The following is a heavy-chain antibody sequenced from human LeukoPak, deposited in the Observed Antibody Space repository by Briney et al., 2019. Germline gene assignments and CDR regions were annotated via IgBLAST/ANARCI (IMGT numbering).Heavy chain of an antibody. Sequence: GGSLRLSCAASGFTFSSYAMSWVRQGPGKGLEWVSAISGSGGSTYYADSVKGRFTISRDNSKNTLYLQMNSLRAEDTAVYYCAKVWSSHYYYMDVWGKGTTVTVSS. CDR1: GFTFSSYA. J-gene: IGHJ6*03. CDR2: ISGSGGST. CDR3: AKVWSSHYYYMDV. V-gene: IGHV3-23*01. D-gene: IGHD3-10*01.